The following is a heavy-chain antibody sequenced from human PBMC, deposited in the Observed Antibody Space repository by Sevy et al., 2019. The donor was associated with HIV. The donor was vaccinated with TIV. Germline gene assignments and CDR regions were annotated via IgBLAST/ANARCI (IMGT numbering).Heavy chain of an antibody. CDR2: ITGSSSYM. J-gene: IGHJ4*02. CDR3: ARDASAYDALDY. D-gene: IGHD5-12*01. V-gene: IGHV3-21*01. Sequence: GGSLRRSCAASGFTFSTYTMNWVRQAPGKGLEWVSSITGSSSYMFYADSVKGRFTISRDNAENSLYLQMNSLRAEDTAMYYCARDASAYDALDYWGQRSLVTVSS. CDR1: GFTFSTYT.